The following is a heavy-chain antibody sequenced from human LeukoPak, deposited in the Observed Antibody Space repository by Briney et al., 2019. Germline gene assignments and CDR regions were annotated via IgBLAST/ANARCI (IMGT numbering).Heavy chain of an antibody. D-gene: IGHD2-2*01. V-gene: IGHV1-2*02. Sequence: GASVKVSCKASGYTFTGYYMHWVRQAPGQGLEWMGWINPNSGGTNYAQKFQGRVTMTRDTSISTVYMELSSLRSEDTAVYYCARVYCSSTSCYGGDDYWGQGTLVTVSS. CDR2: INPNSGGT. CDR1: GYTFTGYY. CDR3: ARVYCSSTSCYGGDDY. J-gene: IGHJ4*02.